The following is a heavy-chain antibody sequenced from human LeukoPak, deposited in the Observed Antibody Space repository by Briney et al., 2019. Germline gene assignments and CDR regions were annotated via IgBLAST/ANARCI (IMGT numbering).Heavy chain of an antibody. CDR2: INPSGGST. Sequence: VASAKVSCKASGYTFTGYYMHWVRQAPGQGLEWMGIINPSGGSTSYAQKFQGRVTMTRDTSTSTVYMELSSLRSEDTAVYYCARGSGSYDADYWGQGTLVTVSS. J-gene: IGHJ4*02. D-gene: IGHD1-26*01. CDR3: ARGSGSYDADY. CDR1: GYTFTGYY. V-gene: IGHV1-46*01.